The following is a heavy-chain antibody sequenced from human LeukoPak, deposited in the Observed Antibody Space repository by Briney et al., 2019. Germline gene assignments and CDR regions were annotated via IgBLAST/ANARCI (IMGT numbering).Heavy chain of an antibody. J-gene: IGHJ4*02. CDR1: GFTFTTYS. Sequence: PGGSLRLSCRASGFTFTTYSMNWLRQAPGKGREWVSVIRAEGDPTYYADSVKGRFTISRDNSKNMLYLQMNSLRAEDTAIYYCATAGHCPDVCTTKIVVAGYVDFWGQGTLVTVSS. CDR2: IRAEGDPT. D-gene: IGHD6-19*01. CDR3: ATAGHCPDVCTTKIVVAGYVDF. V-gene: IGHV3-23*01.